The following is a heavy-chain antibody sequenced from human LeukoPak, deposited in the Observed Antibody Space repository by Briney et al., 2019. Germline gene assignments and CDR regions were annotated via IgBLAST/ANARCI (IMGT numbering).Heavy chain of an antibody. CDR3: ASGDCSGGSCYSGVHY. Sequence: SETLSLTCAVYGGSSSGYYWSWIRQPPGKGLEWIGEINHSGSTNYNPSLKSRVTISVDPSKNQFSLKLSSVTAADTAVYYCASGDCSGGSCYSGVHYWGQGTLVTVSS. CDR2: INHSGST. CDR1: GGSSSGYY. J-gene: IGHJ4*02. V-gene: IGHV4-34*01. D-gene: IGHD2-15*01.